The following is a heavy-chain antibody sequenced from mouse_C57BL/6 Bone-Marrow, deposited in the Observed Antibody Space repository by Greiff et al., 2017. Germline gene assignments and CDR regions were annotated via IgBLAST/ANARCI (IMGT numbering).Heavy chain of an antibody. V-gene: IGHV1-19*01. CDR1: GYTFTDYY. D-gene: IGHD1-1*01. CDR3: ASDYYGASWFAY. J-gene: IGHJ3*01. Sequence: EVQLQQSGPVLVKPGASVKMSCKASGYTFTDYYMNWVKQSHGKSLEWIGVINPYNGGTSYNQKFKGKATLTVDKSSSTAYMELNSLTSEDSAVYFCASDYYGASWFAYWGQETLVTVSA. CDR2: INPYNGGT.